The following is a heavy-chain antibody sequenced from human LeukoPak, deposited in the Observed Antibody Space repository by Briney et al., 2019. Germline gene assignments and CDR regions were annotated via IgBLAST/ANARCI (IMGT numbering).Heavy chain of an antibody. CDR1: GFTFSSYS. D-gene: IGHD3-22*01. V-gene: IGHV3-21*01. CDR3: ARDRRITMIVVVITNYYGMDV. Sequence: KAGGSLRLSCAASGFTFSSYSMNWVRQAPGKGLEWVSSISSSSSYKYYADSAKGRFTISRDNAKNSLYLQMNSLRAEDTAVYYCARDRRITMIVVVITNYYGMDVWGQGTTVTVSS. J-gene: IGHJ6*02. CDR2: ISSSSSYK.